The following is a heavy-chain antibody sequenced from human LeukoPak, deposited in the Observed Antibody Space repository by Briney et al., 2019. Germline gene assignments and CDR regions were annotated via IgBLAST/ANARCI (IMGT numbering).Heavy chain of an antibody. CDR1: GFTVTTNY. CDR2: IYSGGYT. V-gene: IGHV3-66*01. J-gene: IGHJ5*02. D-gene: IGHD4-17*01. CDR3: ARLSASYGAPNWFDP. Sequence: PGGSLRLSCAASGFTVTTNYMTWVRQAPGKGLEWVSIIYSGGYTDYADSVKGRFTISRDNAKNTLYLQMNSLRAEDTAVYYCARLSASYGAPNWFDPWGQGTLVTVSS.